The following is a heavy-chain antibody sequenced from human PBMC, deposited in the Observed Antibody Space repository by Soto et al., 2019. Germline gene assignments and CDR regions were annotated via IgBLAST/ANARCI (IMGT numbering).Heavy chain of an antibody. J-gene: IGHJ4*02. V-gene: IGHV4-39*01. CDR3: AVAAGKSYDCSAGGGY. Sequence: PSETLSLTCTVSGGSISSSSYYWGWIRQPPGKGLEWIGSIYYSGSTYYNPSLKSRVTISVDTSKNQFSLKLSCETAAYSSAMYCAVAAGKSYDCSAGGGYWGQGSLVTVSS. CDR1: GGSISSSSYY. D-gene: IGHD3-22*01. CDR2: IYYSGST.